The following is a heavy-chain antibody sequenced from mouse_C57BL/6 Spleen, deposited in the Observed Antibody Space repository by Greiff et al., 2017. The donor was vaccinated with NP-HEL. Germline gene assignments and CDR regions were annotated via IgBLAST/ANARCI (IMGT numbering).Heavy chain of an antibody. V-gene: IGHV2-5*01. CDR2: IWRGGST. Sequence: VKLKQSGPGLVQPSQRLSITCTVSGFSLTSYGVHWVRQSPGKGLEWLGVIWRGGSTDYNAAFMSRLSITKDNSKSQVFFKMNSLQADDTAIYYCAKNGDGYYGYFDYWGQGTTLTVSS. J-gene: IGHJ2*01. D-gene: IGHD2-3*01. CDR3: AKNGDGYYGYFDY. CDR1: GFSLTSYG.